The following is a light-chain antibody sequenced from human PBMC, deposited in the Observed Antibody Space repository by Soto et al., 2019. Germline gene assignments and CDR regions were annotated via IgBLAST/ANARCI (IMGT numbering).Light chain of an antibody. V-gene: IGLV1-40*01. CDR3: QSYHSSLSAWKV. CDR1: NTNIGAGYD. J-gene: IGLJ3*02. CDR2: ANI. Sequence: QSALTQPPSVSGAPGQRVSISCTGTNTNIGAGYDVNWYQLLPGTAPKLLIYANINRPSGVPDRFSGSKSGASAFLVITGLQAVDEADYYCQSYHSSLSAWKVFGGGTKLTVL.